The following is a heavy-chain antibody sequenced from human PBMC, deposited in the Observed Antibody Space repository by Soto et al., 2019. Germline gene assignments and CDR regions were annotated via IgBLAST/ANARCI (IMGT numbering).Heavy chain of an antibody. CDR1: GGTFGNHA. V-gene: IGHV1-69*10. J-gene: IGHJ4*02. Sequence: SVKVSCKASGGTFGNHAISWVRQAPGQGLEWLGGIIPVLGVGDNAQNFQGRVTITADASTSTAYLGLSSLRSEDTALYYCAREAGYTYGYVFDYWGQGTLVTVSS. D-gene: IGHD5-18*01. CDR2: IIPVLGVG. CDR3: AREAGYTYGYVFDY.